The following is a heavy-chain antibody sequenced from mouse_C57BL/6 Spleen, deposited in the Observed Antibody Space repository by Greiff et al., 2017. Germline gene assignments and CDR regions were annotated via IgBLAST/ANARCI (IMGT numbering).Heavy chain of an antibody. CDR2: IDPSDSYT. J-gene: IGHJ4*01. CDR3: ARSGDYPYAMDY. CDR1: GYTFTSYW. Sequence: VQLQQPGAELVMPGASVKLSCKASGYTFTSYWMHWVKQRPGPGLEWIGEIDPSDSYTNYNQKFKGKSTLTVDKASSPAYMQLSSLTSEDSAVYYCARSGDYPYAMDYWGQGTSVTVSS. D-gene: IGHD2-4*01. V-gene: IGHV1-69*01.